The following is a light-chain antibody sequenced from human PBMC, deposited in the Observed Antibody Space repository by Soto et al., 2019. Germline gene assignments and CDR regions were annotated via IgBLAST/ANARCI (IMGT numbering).Light chain of an antibody. CDR3: QHRSDWLYT. V-gene: IGKV3-11*01. Sequence: EIVLTQSPGTLSLSPGERATLSCRASQSVTNYLAWYQHKPGQAPRLLIYDVSNRATGIPARFSGSGSGADFTLTISSLEPEDFAVYYCQHRSDWLYTFGQGTKLEIK. J-gene: IGKJ2*01. CDR2: DVS. CDR1: QSVTNY.